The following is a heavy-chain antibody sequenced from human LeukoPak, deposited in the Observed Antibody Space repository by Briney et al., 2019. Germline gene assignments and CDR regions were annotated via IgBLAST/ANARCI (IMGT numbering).Heavy chain of an antibody. CDR1: GGSMSPYH. D-gene: IGHD1-26*01. CDR2: IYYSGST. CDR3: ARGVEAREDYFDY. J-gene: IGHJ4*02. V-gene: IGHV4-59*01. Sequence: SETLSLTCTVSGGSMSPYHWGWIRQPPGKGLEWTGYIYYSGSTNYNPSLKSRVTISVDTSKNQFSLKLSSVTAADTAVYYCARGVEAREDYFDYWGQGTLVTVSS.